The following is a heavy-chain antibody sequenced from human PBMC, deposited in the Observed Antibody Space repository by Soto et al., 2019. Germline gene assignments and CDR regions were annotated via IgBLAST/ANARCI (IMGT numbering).Heavy chain of an antibody. CDR3: AGHLPTMAL. V-gene: IGHV1-18*01. Sequence: QVQLVQSGAEVKKPGASVKVSCKASGYTFTSYGISWVRQAPRHGLEWMGWIRAYNGNTNYAHKLQGRVTMTTDTCTSTAYMELSRRRSDGTTVYYCAGHLPTMALWGQGTTVTASS. J-gene: IGHJ6*01. CDR1: GYTFTSYG. CDR2: IRAYNGNT.